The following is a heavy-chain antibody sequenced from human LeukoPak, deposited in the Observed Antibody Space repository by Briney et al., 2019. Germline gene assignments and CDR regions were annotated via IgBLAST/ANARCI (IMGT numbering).Heavy chain of an antibody. CDR1: GFTFSSYA. J-gene: IGHJ4*02. V-gene: IGHV3-23*01. Sequence: GGSLRLSCAASGFTFSSYAMSWVRQAPGKGLECISGFSGSGGSTYYADSVKGRFTISRDNAKNSLFLQMNSLRAEDTAVYYCAKDSAVVVITGFDYWGQGTLVTVSS. D-gene: IGHD3-22*01. CDR3: AKDSAVVVITGFDY. CDR2: FSGSGGST.